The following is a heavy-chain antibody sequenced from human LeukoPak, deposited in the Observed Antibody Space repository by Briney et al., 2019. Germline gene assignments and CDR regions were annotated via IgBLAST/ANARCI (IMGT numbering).Heavy chain of an antibody. CDR1: GGSISSSSYH. D-gene: IGHD2-15*01. V-gene: IGHV4-39*01. Sequence: SETLSLTCTVSGGSISSSSYHWCWIRQPPGKALEWICNIYYSWSTYYNPSLKSLVTLSVDTSKNQFSLKMSSVSAADTALYYCARLYGSTLYFDYWGQGTLVTVSS. CDR2: IYYSWST. J-gene: IGHJ4*02. CDR3: ARLYGSTLYFDY.